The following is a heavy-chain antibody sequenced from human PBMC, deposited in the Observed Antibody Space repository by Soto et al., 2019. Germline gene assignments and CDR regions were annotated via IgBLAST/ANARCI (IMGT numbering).Heavy chain of an antibody. CDR2: INPKTGDT. V-gene: IGHV1-2*02. J-gene: IGHJ4*02. D-gene: IGHD2-21*02. CDR3: ARQLAYCGGDCYTAPIDY. Sequence: GLEWMGWINPKTGDTNYAQIFQGRVTMTRDTSISTAYMELSRLTSDDTALYYCARQLAYCGGDCYTAPIDYWGKGTPDTVCS.